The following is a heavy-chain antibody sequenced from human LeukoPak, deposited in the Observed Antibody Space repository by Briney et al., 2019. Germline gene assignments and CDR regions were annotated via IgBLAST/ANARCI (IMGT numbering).Heavy chain of an antibody. Sequence: ASVKVSCKASGYTFTGYYMHWVRQAPGQGLEWMGIINPSGGSTSYAQKFQGRVTITRNTSISTAYMELSSLRSEDTAVYYCARSSSSSSGRRWFDPWGQGTLVTVSS. CDR3: ARSSSSSSGRRWFDP. CDR1: GYTFTGYY. CDR2: INPSGGST. V-gene: IGHV1-46*01. J-gene: IGHJ5*02. D-gene: IGHD6-6*01.